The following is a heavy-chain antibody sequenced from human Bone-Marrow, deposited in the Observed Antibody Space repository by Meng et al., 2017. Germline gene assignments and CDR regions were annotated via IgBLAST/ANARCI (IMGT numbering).Heavy chain of an antibody. CDR2: INPIFGTA. CDR3: AIGDGYNYKDY. V-gene: IGHV1-69*01. J-gene: IGHJ4*02. D-gene: IGHD5-24*01. Sequence: VPLVPFGAVVKKPGASVKVSCKASGYTFTGYYRHWVRQAPGQGLEWMGWINPIFGTANYAQKFQGRVTITADESTSTAYMELSSLRSEDTAVYYCAIGDGYNYKDYWGQGTLVTVSS. CDR1: GYTFTGYY.